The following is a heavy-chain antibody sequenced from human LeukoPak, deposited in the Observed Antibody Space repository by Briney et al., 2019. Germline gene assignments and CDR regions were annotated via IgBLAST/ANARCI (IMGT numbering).Heavy chain of an antibody. CDR1: GFTFSTYS. CDR3: ATYRQVQVPFEC. D-gene: IGHD5-18*01. V-gene: IGHV3-48*01. J-gene: IGHJ4*02. Sequence: GGSLRLSCAASGFTFSTYSMNWVRQAPGKGLEWVSYISSSSSTIYYADSVKGRFTISRDNAKNSLYLQMNSLRAEDTAIYYCATYRQVQVPFECWGQGTLVTVSS. CDR2: ISSSSSTI.